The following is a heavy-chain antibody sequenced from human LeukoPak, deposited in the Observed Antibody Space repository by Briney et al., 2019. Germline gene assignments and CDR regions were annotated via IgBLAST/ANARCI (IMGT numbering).Heavy chain of an antibody. CDR1: GFTFSSYW. Sequence: GGSLGLSCAASGFTFSSYWMSWVRQAPGKGLEWVANIKQDGSEKYYVDSVKGRFTISRDNAKNSLYLQMNSLRAEDTAVYYCARESYTAMVDYWGQGTLVTVSS. D-gene: IGHD5-18*01. CDR2: IKQDGSEK. CDR3: ARESYTAMVDY. J-gene: IGHJ4*02. V-gene: IGHV3-7*01.